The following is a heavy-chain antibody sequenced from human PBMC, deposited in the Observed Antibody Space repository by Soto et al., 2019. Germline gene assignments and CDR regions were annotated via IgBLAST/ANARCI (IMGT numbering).Heavy chain of an antibody. CDR2: ISWNSGSI. J-gene: IGHJ4*02. Sequence: LRLSCAASGFTFDDYAMHWVRQAPGKGLEWVSGISWNSGSIGYADSVKGRFTISRDNAKNSLYLQMNSLRAEDTALYYCAKDSQNYYGSGSYYVGDHFDYWGQGTLVTVSS. CDR1: GFTFDDYA. V-gene: IGHV3-9*01. D-gene: IGHD3-10*01. CDR3: AKDSQNYYGSGSYYVGDHFDY.